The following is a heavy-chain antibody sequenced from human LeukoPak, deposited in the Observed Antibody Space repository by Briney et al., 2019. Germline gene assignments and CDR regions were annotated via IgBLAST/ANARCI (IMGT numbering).Heavy chain of an antibody. V-gene: IGHV3-23*01. CDR3: AKRLSFGVAIGDFDY. J-gene: IGHJ4*02. D-gene: IGHD3-3*01. Sequence: GGSLRLSCAASGFTFSNYAMSWVRQAPGKGLEWVSAISGSGDNTYYADSVKRRFTISRDSSMETLYLQMNSLRAEDTATYFCAKRLSFGVAIGDFDYWGKGTLVTVSS. CDR1: GFTFSNYA. CDR2: ISGSGDNT.